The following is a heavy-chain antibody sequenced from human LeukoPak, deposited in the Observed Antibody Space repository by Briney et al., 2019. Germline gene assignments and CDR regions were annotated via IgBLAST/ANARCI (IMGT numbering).Heavy chain of an antibody. CDR1: EFTFSNYA. CDR2: ISASGGTT. CDR3: ATGGTSEF. D-gene: IGHD3-16*01. V-gene: IGHV3-23*01. J-gene: IGHJ4*02. Sequence: GGSLRLSCAVSEFTFSNYAMTWVRQAPGRGLEWVSFISASGGTTYYADSVKGRFTISRDNSKNTLFLQMNSLRAEDTALYSCATGGTSEFWGQGTLVTVSS.